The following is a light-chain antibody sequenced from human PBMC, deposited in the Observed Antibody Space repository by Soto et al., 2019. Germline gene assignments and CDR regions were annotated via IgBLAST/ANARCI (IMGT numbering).Light chain of an antibody. V-gene: IGKV1-5*03. J-gene: IGKJ1*01. CDR3: QQYNSYST. CDR2: KAS. Sequence: DIQMTQSPSTRSASVGDRVTITCRASQSISSWLAWYQQKPGKAPKLLIYKASSLESGVPSRFSGSGSGTEFTLTISSLQPDDFATYYCQQYNSYSTFGQGTTGDIK. CDR1: QSISSW.